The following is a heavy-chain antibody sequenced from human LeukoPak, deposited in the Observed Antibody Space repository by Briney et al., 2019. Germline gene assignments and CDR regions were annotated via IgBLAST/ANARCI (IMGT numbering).Heavy chain of an antibody. Sequence: GGALRLSCAASGFTFSSYGMHWVRQAPGKGLEWVAVISYDGSNKYYADSVKGRFTISRDNSKNTLYLQMNSLRAEDTAVYYCAKDSLVGPLDYWGQGTLVTVSS. CDR1: GFTFSSYG. CDR3: AKDSLVGPLDY. J-gene: IGHJ4*02. V-gene: IGHV3-30*18. D-gene: IGHD1-26*01. CDR2: ISYDGSNK.